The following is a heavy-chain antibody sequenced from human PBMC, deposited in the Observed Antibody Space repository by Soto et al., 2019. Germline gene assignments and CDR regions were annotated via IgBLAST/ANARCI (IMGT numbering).Heavy chain of an antibody. J-gene: IGHJ6*02. Sequence: GASVKVSCKASGYTFTGYYMHWVRQAPGQGLEWMGWINPNSGGTNYAQKFQGWVTMTRDTSISTAYMELSRLRSDGTAVYYCARGIGGYFGVDYYYGLDVWGQGTTVTVSS. V-gene: IGHV1-2*04. CDR2: INPNSGGT. CDR1: GYTFTGYY. CDR3: ARGIGGYFGVDYYYGLDV. D-gene: IGHD3-16*01.